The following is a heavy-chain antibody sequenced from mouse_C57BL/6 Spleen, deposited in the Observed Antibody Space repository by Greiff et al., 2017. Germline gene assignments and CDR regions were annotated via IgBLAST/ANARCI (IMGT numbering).Heavy chain of an antibody. J-gene: IGHJ4*01. V-gene: IGHV1-55*01. Sequence: QVQLQQPGAELVKPGASVKMSCKASGYTFTRYWITWVKQRPGQGLEWIGDIYPGSGSTNYNEKFKSKATLTVDTSSSTAYMQLSSLTSEDSAVYYCARSMVYYYAMDYWGQGTSVTVSS. CDR3: ARSMVYYYAMDY. CDR1: GYTFTRYW. D-gene: IGHD2-1*01. CDR2: IYPGSGST.